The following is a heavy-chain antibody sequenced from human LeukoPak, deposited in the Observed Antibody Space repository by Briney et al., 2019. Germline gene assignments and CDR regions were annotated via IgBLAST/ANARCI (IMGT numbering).Heavy chain of an antibody. CDR3: ARYDYGSLFDY. D-gene: IGHD4-17*01. J-gene: IGHJ4*02. CDR1: GGSISSYY. V-gene: IGHV4-34*01. CDR2: INHSGST. Sequence: SETLSLTCTVSGGSISSYYWSWIRQPPGKGLEWIGEINHSGSTNYNPSLKSRVTISVDRSKNQFSLKLSSVTAADTAVYYCARYDYGSLFDYWGQGTLVTVSS.